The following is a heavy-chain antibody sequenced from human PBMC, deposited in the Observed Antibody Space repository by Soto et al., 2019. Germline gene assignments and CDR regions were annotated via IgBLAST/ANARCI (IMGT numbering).Heavy chain of an antibody. D-gene: IGHD3-22*01. CDR2: IYYSGST. V-gene: IGHV4-59*08. J-gene: IGHJ4*02. CDR3: ARRSGYDSSGYYDY. CDR1: GGSISSYY. Sequence: TSETLSLTCTVSGGSISSYYWSWIRQPPGKGLEWIGYIYYSGSTNYNPSLKSRVTISVDTSKNQFSLKLSSVTAADTAVYYCARRSGYDSSGYYDYWGQGTLVTVSS.